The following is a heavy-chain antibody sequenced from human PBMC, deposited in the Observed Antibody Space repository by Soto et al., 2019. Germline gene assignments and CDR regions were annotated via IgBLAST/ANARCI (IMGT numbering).Heavy chain of an antibody. D-gene: IGHD3-16*01. V-gene: IGHV3-23*01. CDR2: ISASGGTT. Sequence: EVQLLESGGDLVHPGGSLSLSCAASGFTFTSYAMTWVRQAPEKGREWVSSISASGGTTYYTDSVKGRFTISRDNSKNTLFLQMNSLRAEDTAVYYCAKAWGWFDPWGQGTLVTVSS. J-gene: IGHJ5*02. CDR1: GFTFTSYA. CDR3: AKAWGWFDP.